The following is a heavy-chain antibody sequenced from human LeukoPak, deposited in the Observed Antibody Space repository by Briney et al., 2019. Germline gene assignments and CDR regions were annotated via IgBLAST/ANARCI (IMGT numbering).Heavy chain of an antibody. CDR2: IIPIFGTA. Sequence: ASVKVSCKASGGTFSSYAISWVRQAPGQGLEWTGGIIPIFGTANYAQKFQGRVTITADKSTSTAYMELSSLRSEDTAVYYCARELMSSGYDYWGQGTLVTVSS. CDR1: GGTFSSYA. V-gene: IGHV1-69*06. D-gene: IGHD6-19*01. J-gene: IGHJ4*02. CDR3: ARELMSSGYDY.